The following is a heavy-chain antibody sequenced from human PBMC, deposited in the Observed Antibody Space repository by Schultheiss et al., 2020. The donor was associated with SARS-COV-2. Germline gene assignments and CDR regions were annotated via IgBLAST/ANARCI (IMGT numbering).Heavy chain of an antibody. CDR3: ARDAVFIAARHPLDY. Sequence: GESLKISCAASGFTFSSYSMNWVRQAPGKGLEWVSYISSSISTIYYADSVKGRFTISRDNAKNSLYLQMNTLRAEDTAVYYCARDAVFIAARHPLDYWGQGTLVTVSS. D-gene: IGHD6-6*01. J-gene: IGHJ4*02. V-gene: IGHV3-48*01. CDR2: ISSSISTI. CDR1: GFTFSSYS.